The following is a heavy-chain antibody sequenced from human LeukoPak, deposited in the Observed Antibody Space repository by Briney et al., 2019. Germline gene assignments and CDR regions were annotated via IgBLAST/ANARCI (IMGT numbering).Heavy chain of an antibody. Sequence: SVKVSCKASGGTFSSYAISWVRQAPGQGLEWMGGIIPIFGTANYAQKFQGRATITADESTSTAYMELSSLRSEDTTVYYCARDKMAYYYYYMDVWGKGTTVTVSS. CDR1: GGTFSSYA. CDR2: IIPIFGTA. CDR3: ARDKMAYYYYYMDV. J-gene: IGHJ6*03. V-gene: IGHV1-69*13. D-gene: IGHD5-24*01.